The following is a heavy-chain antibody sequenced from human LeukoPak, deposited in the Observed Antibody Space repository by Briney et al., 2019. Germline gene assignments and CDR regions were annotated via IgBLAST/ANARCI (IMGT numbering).Heavy chain of an antibody. J-gene: IGHJ4*02. CDR2: INHSGST. CDR1: GGSFSGYY. V-gene: IGHV4-34*01. D-gene: IGHD3-22*01. CDR3: ARGRYYYDSSGYYLRPGYFDY. Sequence: SGTLSLTCAVYGGSFSGYYWSWIRQPPGKGLEWIGEINHSGSTNYNPSLKSRVTISVGTSKNQFSLKLSSVTAADTAVYYCARGRYYYDSSGYYLRPGYFDYWGQGTLVTVSS.